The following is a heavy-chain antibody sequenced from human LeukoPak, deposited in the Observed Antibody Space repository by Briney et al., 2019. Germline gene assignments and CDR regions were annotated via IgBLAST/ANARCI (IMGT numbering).Heavy chain of an antibody. CDR2: IYYSGST. D-gene: IGHD6-13*01. CDR1: GGSISSYY. V-gene: IGHV4-59*01. Sequence: SETLSLTCTVSGGSISSYYWSWIRQPPGKGLEWIGYIYYSGSTNYNPSLKSRVTISVDTPKNQFSLKLSSVTAADTAVYYCARVNRIAAAGTDWFDPWGQGTLVTVSS. CDR3: ARVNRIAAAGTDWFDP. J-gene: IGHJ5*02.